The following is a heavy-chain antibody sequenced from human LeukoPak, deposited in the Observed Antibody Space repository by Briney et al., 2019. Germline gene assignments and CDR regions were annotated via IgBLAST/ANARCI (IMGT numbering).Heavy chain of an antibody. CDR3: AKDNGGYSYGHWNYYYYMDV. CDR1: GFTFDDYT. D-gene: IGHD5-18*01. J-gene: IGHJ6*03. V-gene: IGHV3-43*01. CDR2: ISWDGGST. Sequence: PGGSLRLSCAASGFTFDDYTMHWVRQAPGKGLEWVSLISWDGGSTYYADSVKGRFTISRDNSKNSLYLQMNSLRTEDTALYYCAKDNGGYSYGHWNYYYYMDVWGKGTTVTVSS.